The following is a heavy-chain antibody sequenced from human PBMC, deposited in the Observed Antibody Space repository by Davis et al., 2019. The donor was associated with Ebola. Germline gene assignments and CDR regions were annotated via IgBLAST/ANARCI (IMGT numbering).Heavy chain of an antibody. V-gene: IGHV3-21*01. CDR1: GFTFSSNS. Sequence: GESLKISCAASGFTFSSNSMNWVRQAPGKGLEWVSFISSSSNYIYYADSVKGRFTVSRDNAKNSLYLQMNSLRDEDTAVYYCATEPVWGQGTMVTVSS. D-gene: IGHD1-14*01. J-gene: IGHJ3*01. CDR2: ISSSSNYI. CDR3: ATEPV.